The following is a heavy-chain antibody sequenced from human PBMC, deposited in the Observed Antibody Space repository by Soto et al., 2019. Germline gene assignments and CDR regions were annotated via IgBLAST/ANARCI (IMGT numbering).Heavy chain of an antibody. J-gene: IGHJ4*02. CDR1: GGSVYDFY. Sequence: QVHLQESGPGRVKPSETLSLTCSVSGGSVYDFYWNWLRQTPGKGLEWIGNIYNNGRTSYNPSLKNRVTISIDTSKNQFSLHLSSVTTADTAMYFCARGHGIYVRFDSWGQGTLVSVSS. CDR2: IYNNGRT. V-gene: IGHV4-59*02. CDR3: ARGHGIYVRFDS. D-gene: IGHD3-10*02.